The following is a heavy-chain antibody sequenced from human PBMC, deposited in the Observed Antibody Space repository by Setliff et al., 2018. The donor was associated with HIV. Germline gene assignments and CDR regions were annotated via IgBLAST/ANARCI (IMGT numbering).Heavy chain of an antibody. V-gene: IGHV4-39*01. J-gene: IGHJ4*02. D-gene: IGHD3-3*01. CDR1: GGSISNSSHY. Sequence: PSETLSLTCTVSGGSISNSSHYWDWIRQPPGKGLEWIGTINYSGNTYDNPSLKSRVTISVDTSKKQFSLKLSSVSAADTAVYYCARRWKSSQYYDFCSPRSSYFDFWGQGMLVTVS. CDR3: ARRWKSSQYYDFCSPRSSYFDF. CDR2: INYSGNT.